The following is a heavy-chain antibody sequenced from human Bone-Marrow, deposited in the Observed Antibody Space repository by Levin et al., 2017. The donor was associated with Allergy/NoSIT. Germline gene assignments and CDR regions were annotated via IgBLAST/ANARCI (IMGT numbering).Heavy chain of an antibody. CDR3: ARVYTGSYLDAFDV. V-gene: IGHV5-51*01. CDR2: IYPGDSDT. Sequence: GESLKISCKGSGFKFSNYWIGWVRQKPGKGLERMGIIYPGDSDTRYNPSFQGQVTISADKSTATAYLQWNNVKTSDTATYFCARVYTGSYLDAFDVWGQGTRVTVSS. CDR1: GFKFSNYW. D-gene: IGHD1-26*01. J-gene: IGHJ3*01.